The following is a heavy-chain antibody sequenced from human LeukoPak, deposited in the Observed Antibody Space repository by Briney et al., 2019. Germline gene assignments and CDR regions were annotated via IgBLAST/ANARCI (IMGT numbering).Heavy chain of an antibody. CDR3: ARELPYYYYMDV. D-gene: IGHD2-15*01. CDR2: ISAYNGNT. Sequence: GASVKVSCKASGYTFTSYGISWVRQAPGQGLEWMGWISAYNGNTNYAQKLQGRVTMTTDTSTNTAYMEVRSLRSDDTAVYYCARELPYYYYMDVWGKGTTVTVSS. V-gene: IGHV1-18*01. J-gene: IGHJ6*03. CDR1: GYTFTSYG.